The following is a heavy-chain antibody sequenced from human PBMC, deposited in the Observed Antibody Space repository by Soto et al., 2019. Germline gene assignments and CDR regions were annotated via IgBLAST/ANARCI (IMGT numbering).Heavy chain of an antibody. D-gene: IGHD3-10*01. V-gene: IGHV3-33*01. J-gene: IGHJ6*02. CDR1: GFTFSSYG. Sequence: QVQLVESGGGVVQPGRSLRLSCAASGFTFSSYGMHWVRQAPGKGLEWVAVIWYDGSNKYYADSVKGRFTISRDNSKNTLYLQMNSLRAEDTGVYYCASCDMVRGVITLTDPDYYYCGMDVWGQGATVTVSS. CDR2: IWYDGSNK. CDR3: ASCDMVRGVITLTDPDYYYCGMDV.